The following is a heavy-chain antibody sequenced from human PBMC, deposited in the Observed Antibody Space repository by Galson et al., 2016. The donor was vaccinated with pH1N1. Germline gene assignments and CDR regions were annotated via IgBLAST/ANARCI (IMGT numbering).Heavy chain of an antibody. CDR3: ARSIGNIGAH. CDR2: INEDGSKI. Sequence: SLRLSCAASGFSLSSFWMTWVRQAPEKGLEWVANINEDGSKIYYVDSVKGRFTISRDNAKNSLDLQMNSLRAEDTAVYYCARSIGNIGAHWGQGTLVTVSS. D-gene: IGHD5-12*01. J-gene: IGHJ4*02. V-gene: IGHV3-7*01. CDR1: GFSLSSFW.